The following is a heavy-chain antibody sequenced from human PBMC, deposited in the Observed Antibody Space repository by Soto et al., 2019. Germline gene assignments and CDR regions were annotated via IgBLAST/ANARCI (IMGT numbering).Heavy chain of an antibody. CDR2: VDHRGST. V-gene: IGHV4-34*02. J-gene: IGHJ3*01. Sequence: QVHLQQRGAGLLKPSETLSLNCVVSGESFSGYYWSWIRQTPGMGLEWIGEVDHRGSTTYNPSLKPRASMSIDSSKILFSLELTSVTAADTALYFCARYKYGNSLFGVGVWGPGTRVTGSS. CDR3: ARYKYGNSLFGVGV. CDR1: GESFSGYY. D-gene: IGHD1-1*01.